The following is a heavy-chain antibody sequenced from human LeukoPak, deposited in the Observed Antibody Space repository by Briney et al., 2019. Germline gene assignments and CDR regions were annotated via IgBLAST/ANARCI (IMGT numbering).Heavy chain of an antibody. CDR1: GGTFSSYA. Sequence: SVKVSCQASGGTFSSYAISWLRQAPAQGLEWMGRIIPIFGIANYAQKFQGRVTITADKSTSTAYMELSSLRSEDTAVYYCARDPRYCSSTSCYIDYWGQGTLVIVSS. V-gene: IGHV1-69*04. CDR3: ARDPRYCSSTSCYIDY. D-gene: IGHD2-2*02. CDR2: IIPIFGIA. J-gene: IGHJ4*02.